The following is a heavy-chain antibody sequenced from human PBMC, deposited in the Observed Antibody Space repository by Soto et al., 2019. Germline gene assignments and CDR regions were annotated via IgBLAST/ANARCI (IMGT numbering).Heavy chain of an antibody. V-gene: IGHV4-34*01. CDR2: INNSGST. Sequence: QVQLQQWGAGLLKPSETLSLTCAVYGGSFSGYYWSWIPQPPGKGLEWIGEINNSGSTNYNPSLKSRVTISVDTSKNQFSLKLSSVTAADTAVYYCARIGIAAGRSDYWGQGTLVTVSS. D-gene: IGHD6-13*01. J-gene: IGHJ4*02. CDR3: ARIGIAAGRSDY. CDR1: GGSFSGYY.